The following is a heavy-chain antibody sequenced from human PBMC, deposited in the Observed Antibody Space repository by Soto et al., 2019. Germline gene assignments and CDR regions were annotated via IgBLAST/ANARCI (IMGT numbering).Heavy chain of an antibody. CDR1: GYTFTSYG. CDR2: ISAYNGNT. Sequence: QVQLVQSGAEVKKPGASVKVYCKASGYTFTSYGISWVRQAPGQGLEWMGWISAYNGNTNYAQKLQGRVTMTTDTFTSTAYMELRSLRSDDTAVYYCAIAGYCSGGSCYPHYYYYYGMDVWGQGTTVTVSS. J-gene: IGHJ6*02. V-gene: IGHV1-18*04. CDR3: AIAGYCSGGSCYPHYYYYYGMDV. D-gene: IGHD2-15*01.